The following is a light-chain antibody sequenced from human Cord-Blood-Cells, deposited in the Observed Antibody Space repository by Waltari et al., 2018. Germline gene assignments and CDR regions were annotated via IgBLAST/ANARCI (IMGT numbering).Light chain of an antibody. CDR1: QSVSSY. V-gene: IGKV3-11*01. CDR3: QQRSNWVT. J-gene: IGKJ3*01. CDR2: DAS. Sequence: VLKQSPATLPLSPGERAILPCRASQSVSSYLAWSQQKPGQAPRLLIYDASNRATGIPARFSGSGSGTDFTLTISSLEPEDFAVYYCQQRSNWVTFGPGTKVDIK.